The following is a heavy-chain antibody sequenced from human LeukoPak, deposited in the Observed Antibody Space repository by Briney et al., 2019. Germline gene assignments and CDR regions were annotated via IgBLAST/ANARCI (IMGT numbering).Heavy chain of an antibody. J-gene: IGHJ4*02. Sequence: PGGSLRLSCAASGFTFSSYAMIWVRQAPGKGLEWVSVIAGSGGSTDYADSVKGRFTISRDNSKNPQYLQMSSLRAEDTAVYYCAKGTLGYCSGGSCYSGYWGQGTLVTVSS. CDR1: GFTFSSYA. D-gene: IGHD2-15*01. CDR3: AKGTLGYCSGGSCYSGY. V-gene: IGHV3-23*01. CDR2: IAGSGGST.